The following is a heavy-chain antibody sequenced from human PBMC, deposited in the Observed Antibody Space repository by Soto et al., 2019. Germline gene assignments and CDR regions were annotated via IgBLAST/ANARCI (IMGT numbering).Heavy chain of an antibody. CDR3: ARWNGFGDS. V-gene: IGHV3-23*01. J-gene: IGHJ4*02. CDR2: FSGGSGAI. CDR1: GFSLGPYG. Sequence: PEVSVRLSCAVSGFSLGPYGVTWVRQTPEEGLEWVTGFSGGSGAIFYADSVRGRFTISRDSSTAYLQMNNLRPEDTAVYFCARWNGFGDSWGQGSLVTVSS. D-gene: IGHD1-1*01.